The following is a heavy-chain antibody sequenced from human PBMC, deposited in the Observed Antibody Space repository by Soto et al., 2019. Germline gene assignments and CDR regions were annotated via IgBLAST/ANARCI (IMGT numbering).Heavy chain of an antibody. CDR2: IYWDDDK. CDR3: SHRASLQVNGDGGYLVS. J-gene: IGHJ4*02. V-gene: IGHV2-5*02. Sequence: QITLEESGPPRVKPTQTLTLTCIFSWFSLSTSGVGVGWIRQPTGKALEWLAFIYWDDDKLYSLSLRSRLTIDKAAHRHHVAIKMPNLDPVGTDTSFCSHRASLQVNGDGGYLVSWGQLTLVTV. CDR1: WFSLSTSGVG. D-gene: IGHD3-10*01.